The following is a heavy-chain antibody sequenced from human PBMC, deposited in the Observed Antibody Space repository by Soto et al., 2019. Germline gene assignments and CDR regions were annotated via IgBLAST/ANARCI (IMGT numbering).Heavy chain of an antibody. CDR1: GDSVSTNIAA. CDR3: ARDAAPTLNYPHGMDV. V-gene: IGHV6-1*01. Sequence: LSVPCVLSGDSVSTNIAAWCWIMQSPSRPLEGLGMTLYRAAKWYNEYAVSVKSRMTINPDTSKNQFSLQLNSVTPEDTAVYYCARDAAPTLNYPHGMDVWGQGIEVSGSS. CDR2: TLYRAAKWYN. J-gene: IGHJ6*02. D-gene: IGHD1-7*01.